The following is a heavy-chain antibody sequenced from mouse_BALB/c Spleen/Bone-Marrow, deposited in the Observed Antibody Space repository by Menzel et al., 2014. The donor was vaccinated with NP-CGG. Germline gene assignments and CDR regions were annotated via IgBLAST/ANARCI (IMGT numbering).Heavy chain of an antibody. CDR1: GYTFTSYW. J-gene: IGHJ4*01. V-gene: IGHV1S22*01. CDR3: TRWDYGYMDY. CDR2: IYPGSGST. Sequence: LQQSGSELVRPGASVKLSCKAPGYTFTSYWMHWVKQRHGQGLEWIGNIYPGSGSTNYDEKFKSKGTLTVDTSSSTAYMHLSSLTSEDSAVYYCTRWDYGYMDYWGQGTSVTVSS. D-gene: IGHD1-2*01.